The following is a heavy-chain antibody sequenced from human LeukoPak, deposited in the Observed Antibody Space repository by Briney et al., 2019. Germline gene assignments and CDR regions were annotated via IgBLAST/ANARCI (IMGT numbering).Heavy chain of an antibody. CDR2: ISYDGSNK. Sequence: GGSLRLSCATSGFTFSTYAMSWVRQAPGKGLEWVAVISYDGSNKYYADSVKGRFTISRDNSKNTLYLQMNSLRAEDTAVYYCASPSYGDSTSIDYWGQGTLVTVSS. J-gene: IGHJ4*02. V-gene: IGHV3-30*04. CDR3: ASPSYGDSTSIDY. CDR1: GFTFSTYA. D-gene: IGHD4-17*01.